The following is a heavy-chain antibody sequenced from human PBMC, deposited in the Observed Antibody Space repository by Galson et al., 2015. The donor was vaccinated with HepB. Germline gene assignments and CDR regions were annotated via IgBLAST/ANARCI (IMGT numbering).Heavy chain of an antibody. V-gene: IGHV3-23*01. CDR1: GFTFSSHA. D-gene: IGHD3-3*01. J-gene: IGHJ6*03. CDR2: ISGSGDTT. CDR3: AKRIGITFFGPGKNYMDV. Sequence: SLRLSCAASGFTFSSHAMSWVRQAPGKGLEWVSGISGSGDTTYYAGSVGGRFTISRDNSKNTLYMQINSLTAEDTAVYYCAKRIGITFFGPGKNYMDVWGKGTTVTVSS.